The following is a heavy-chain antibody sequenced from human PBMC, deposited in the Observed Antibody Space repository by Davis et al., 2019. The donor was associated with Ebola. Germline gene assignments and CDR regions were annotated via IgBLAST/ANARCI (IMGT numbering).Heavy chain of an antibody. V-gene: IGHV1-18*04. Sequence: AASVKVSCKASGYTFTSYGITWVRQAPGQGLDWMGWINPHNGNPNYTQNVQGRVTMTTDTSTSTAYMEVGILRSDDTAVYYCARGWDSGWYFYWGQGTLVTVSS. J-gene: IGHJ4*02. CDR3: ARGWDSGWYFY. CDR1: GYTFTSYG. CDR2: INPHNGNP. D-gene: IGHD6-19*01.